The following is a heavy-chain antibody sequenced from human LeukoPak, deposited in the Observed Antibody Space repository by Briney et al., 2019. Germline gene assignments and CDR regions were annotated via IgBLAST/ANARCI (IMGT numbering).Heavy chain of an antibody. Sequence: PSETLALTCTVSGCSISSYYWSWIRQPPGKGLGWIGYIYYSGSTNYNPSPKSGVTISVDTSKNPFSLKLSSVTAADTAVYYCARAWEGGADYWGQGTLVTVSS. D-gene: IGHD1-26*01. V-gene: IGHV4-59*08. J-gene: IGHJ4*02. CDR1: GCSISSYY. CDR3: ARAWEGGADY. CDR2: IYYSGST.